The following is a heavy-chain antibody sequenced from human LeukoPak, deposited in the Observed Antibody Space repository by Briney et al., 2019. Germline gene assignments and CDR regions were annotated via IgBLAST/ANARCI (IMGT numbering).Heavy chain of an antibody. CDR2: IRYDGSNQ. V-gene: IGHV3-30*02. CDR1: GFTFNHYG. Sequence: PGGSLRLSCAASGFTFNHYGMHWVRQTPDKGLEWVAFIRYDGSNQYYADSVKGRFIISRDNSKSTLYLEMNSLRTIDTAVYYCAKVSLVMTNDAFDIWGQGTMVTVSS. CDR3: AKVSLVMTNDAFDI. J-gene: IGHJ3*02. D-gene: IGHD3-16*01.